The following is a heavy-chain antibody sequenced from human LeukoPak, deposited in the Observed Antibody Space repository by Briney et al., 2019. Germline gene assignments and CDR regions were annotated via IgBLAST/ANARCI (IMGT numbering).Heavy chain of an antibody. CDR3: ARGRGVDRFDN. J-gene: IGHJ4*02. Sequence: GGSLRLSCAASGFTFSSYEMNWVRQAPGKGLEWVSYISSSGSTIYYADSVKGRFTISRDNAKNSLYLQMNSLRAEDTAVYYCARGRGVDRFDNWGQGTLVTVSS. D-gene: IGHD3-16*01. V-gene: IGHV3-48*03. CDR1: GFTFSSYE. CDR2: ISSSGSTI.